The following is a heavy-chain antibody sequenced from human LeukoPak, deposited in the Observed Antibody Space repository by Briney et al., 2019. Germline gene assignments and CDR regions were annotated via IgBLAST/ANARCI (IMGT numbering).Heavy chain of an antibody. CDR3: ARGLVATIAYYYYYMDV. CDR2: MNPNSGNT. J-gene: IGHJ6*03. Sequence: GASVKVSCKASGYTFTSYDINWVRQATGQGLEWMGWMNPNSGNTGYAQKFQGRVTITRNTSISTAYMELSSLRSEDTAVYYCARGLVATIAYYYYYMDVWGKGTTVTVSS. D-gene: IGHD5-12*01. CDR1: GYTFTSYD. V-gene: IGHV1-8*01.